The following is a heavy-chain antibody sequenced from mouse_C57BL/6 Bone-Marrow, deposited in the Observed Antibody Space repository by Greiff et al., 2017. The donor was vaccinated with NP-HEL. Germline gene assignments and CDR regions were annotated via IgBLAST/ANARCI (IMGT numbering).Heavy chain of an antibody. V-gene: IGHV5-12*01. J-gene: IGHJ3*01. CDR1: GFTFSDYY. CDR3: ARLYGYDGFAY. D-gene: IGHD2-2*01. CDR2: ISNGGGST. Sequence: EVQLVESGGGLVQPGGSLKLSCAASGFTFSDYYMYWVRQTPEKRLEWVAYISNGGGSTYYPDTVKGRFTISRDNAKNTLYLQMSRLKSEDTAMYYCARLYGYDGFAYWGQGTLVTVSA.